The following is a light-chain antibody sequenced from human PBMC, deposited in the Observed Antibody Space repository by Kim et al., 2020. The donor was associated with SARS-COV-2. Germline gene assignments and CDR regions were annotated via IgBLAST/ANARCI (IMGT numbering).Light chain of an antibody. CDR1: ELGDKY. CDR3: QAWDSGTAVV. Sequence: SYELTQPPSVSVSPGQTASITCSGDELGDKYVFWYQQKPGQSPVLVIYQDTKRPSGIPERFSASSSGNTATLTISGTQATDEADYYCQAWDSGTAVVFGEGTQLTVL. V-gene: IGLV3-1*01. CDR2: QDT. J-gene: IGLJ3*02.